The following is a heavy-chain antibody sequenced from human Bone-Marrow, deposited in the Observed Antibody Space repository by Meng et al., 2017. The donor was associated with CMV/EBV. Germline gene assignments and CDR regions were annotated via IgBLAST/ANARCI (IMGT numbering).Heavy chain of an antibody. CDR2: IYSGGST. V-gene: IGHV3-53*01. CDR3: ARGPTYSDFWRGDPPHYGVDV. D-gene: IGHD3-3*01. Sequence: GGSLRLSCAASGFTVSSNYMSWVRQAPGKGLEWVSVIYSGGSTYYADSVKGRFTISRDNSKNTLYLQMNSLRAEDTAVYYCARGPTYSDFWRGDPPHYGVDVWGQGTTVTVSS. CDR1: GFTVSSNY. J-gene: IGHJ6*02.